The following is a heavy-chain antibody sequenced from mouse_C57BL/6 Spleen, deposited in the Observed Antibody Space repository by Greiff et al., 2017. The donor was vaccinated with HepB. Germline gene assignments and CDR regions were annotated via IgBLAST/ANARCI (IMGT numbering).Heavy chain of an antibody. CDR1: GYTFTSYW. Sequence: VQLQQSGAELVKPGASVKMSCKASGYTFTSYWITWVKQRPGQGLEWIGDIYPGSGSTNYNEKFKSKATLTVDTSSSTAYMQLSSLTSEDSAVYYCAREVYSNFSYWYFDVWGTGTTVTVSS. D-gene: IGHD2-5*01. J-gene: IGHJ1*03. CDR3: AREVYSNFSYWYFDV. CDR2: IYPGSGST. V-gene: IGHV1-55*01.